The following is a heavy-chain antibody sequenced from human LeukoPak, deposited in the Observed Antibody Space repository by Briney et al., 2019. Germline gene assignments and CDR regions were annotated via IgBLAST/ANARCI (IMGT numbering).Heavy chain of an antibody. J-gene: IGHJ6*02. D-gene: IGHD1-14*01. V-gene: IGHV4-4*07. Sequence: SETLSLTCTVTGGSISSYYWTWVRPPAGNGLEWIGRIYTSGGTNYNPSLKSRVTISVDTSENRFSLKLTSVTAADTAVYYCARAPSYHSARLDVWGQGTTVTVSS. CDR3: ARAPSYHSARLDV. CDR2: IYTSGGT. CDR1: GGSISSYY.